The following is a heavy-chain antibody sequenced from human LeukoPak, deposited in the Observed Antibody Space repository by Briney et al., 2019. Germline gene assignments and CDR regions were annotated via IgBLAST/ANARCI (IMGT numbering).Heavy chain of an antibody. CDR2: IYPGDSDT. CDR3: LITMVRGDYYYYYMDV. V-gene: IGHV5-51*01. D-gene: IGHD3-10*01. CDR1: GYSFTSYW. Sequence: GESLKISCKGSGYSFTSYWIGWVRQMPGKGLEWMGIIYPGDSDTRYSPSFQGQVTISADKSISTAYLQWSSLKASDTAMYCCLITMVRGDYYYYYMDVWGKGTTVTVSS. J-gene: IGHJ6*03.